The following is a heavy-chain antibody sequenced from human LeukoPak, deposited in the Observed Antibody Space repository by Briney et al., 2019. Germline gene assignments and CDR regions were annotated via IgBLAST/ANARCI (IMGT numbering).Heavy chain of an antibody. CDR3: ASGGLYSYGTFDY. Sequence: SETLSLTCTVSGDSMGSSNYYWGWIRQPPGKGLEWIANIYYSGSTYYNPSLKSRVTISVDTSKNQFSLKLSSVTAADTAVYYCASGGLYSYGTFDYWGQGTLVTVSS. CDR2: IYYSGST. CDR1: GDSMGSSNYY. D-gene: IGHD5-18*01. J-gene: IGHJ4*02. V-gene: IGHV4-39*01.